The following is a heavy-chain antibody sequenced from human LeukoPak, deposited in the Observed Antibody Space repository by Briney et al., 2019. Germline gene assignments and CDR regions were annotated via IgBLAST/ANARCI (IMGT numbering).Heavy chain of an antibody. J-gene: IGHJ3*02. CDR1: GFIVSSNY. D-gene: IGHD1-14*01. Sequence: GGSLRLSCAASGFIVSSNYMSWVRQAPGKGLEWVSVIYSGGSTYYADSVKGRFTISRDNSKNTLYLQMNSLRAEDTAVYYCARGPGIDAFDIWGQGTMVTVSS. V-gene: IGHV3-53*01. CDR2: IYSGGST. CDR3: ARGPGIDAFDI.